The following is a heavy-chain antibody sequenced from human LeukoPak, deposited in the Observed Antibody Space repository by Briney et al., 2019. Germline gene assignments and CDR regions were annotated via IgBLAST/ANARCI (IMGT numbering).Heavy chain of an antibody. CDR3: ARVGQWLVFDY. CDR2: IKQDGTEE. CDR1: GSTFSNYW. V-gene: IGHV3-7*03. Sequence: GGSLRLSCAASGSTFSNYWMSWVRQAPGKGLEWVANIKQDGTEEYYVDSAKGRFTISRDNGKKSLYLQVNSLRVEDTAVYYCARVGQWLVFDYWGQGTLVTVSS. D-gene: IGHD6-19*01. J-gene: IGHJ4*02.